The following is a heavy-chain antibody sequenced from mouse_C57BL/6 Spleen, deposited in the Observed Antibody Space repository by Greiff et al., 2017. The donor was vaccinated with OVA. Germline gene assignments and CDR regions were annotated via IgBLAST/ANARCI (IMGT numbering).Heavy chain of an antibody. J-gene: IGHJ4*01. CDR1: GYTFTSYW. D-gene: IGHD2-5*01. CDR3: ARGGVYYSNGGGYAMDY. Sequence: VQLQQPGAELVKPGASVKLSCKASGYTFTSYWMQWVKQRPGQGLEWIGEIDPSDSYTNYNQKFKGKATLTVDTSSSTAYMQLSSLTSEDSAVYYGARGGVYYSNGGGYAMDYWGQGTSVTVSS. CDR2: IDPSDSYT. V-gene: IGHV1-50*01.